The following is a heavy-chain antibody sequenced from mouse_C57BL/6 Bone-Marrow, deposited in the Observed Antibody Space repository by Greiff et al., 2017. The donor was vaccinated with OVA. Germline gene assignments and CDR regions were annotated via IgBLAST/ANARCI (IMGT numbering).Heavy chain of an antibody. D-gene: IGHD1-2*01. CDR1: GYTFTSYW. V-gene: IGHV1-69*01. J-gene: IGHJ1*03. CDR3: ALITTVPYWYFDV. CDR2: IDPSDSYT. Sequence: QVQLQQPGAELVMPGASVKLSCKASGYTFTSYWMHWVKQRPGQGLEWIGEIDPSDSYTNYNQKFKGKSTLTVDKSSSTAYMQLSSLTSEDSAVYYCALITTVPYWYFDVWGTGTTVTVSS.